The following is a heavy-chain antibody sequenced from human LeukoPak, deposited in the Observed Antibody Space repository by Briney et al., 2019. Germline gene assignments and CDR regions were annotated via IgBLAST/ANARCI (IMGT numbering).Heavy chain of an antibody. V-gene: IGHV4-34*01. CDR1: GGSFSGYY. CDR2: MYLSGTT. CDR3: AGLVGRYSSGLYYYYFDY. D-gene: IGHD3-22*01. J-gene: IGHJ4*02. Sequence: SETLSLTCAVYGGSFSGYYWSWVRQPPGKGLEWIGEMYLSGTTHSNPSVKSRVTISIDKSKNQFFLNLSSVTAADTAVYHCAGLVGRYSSGLYYYYFDYWGQGTLVTVSS.